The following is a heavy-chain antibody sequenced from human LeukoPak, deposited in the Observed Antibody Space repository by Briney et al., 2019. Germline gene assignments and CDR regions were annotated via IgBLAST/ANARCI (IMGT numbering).Heavy chain of an antibody. CDR1: GYTLTELS. J-gene: IGHJ4*02. D-gene: IGHD1-26*01. Sequence: ASVNVSCKVSGYTLTELSMHWVRQAPGKGLEWMGGFDPEDGETIYAQKFQGRVTMTEDTSTDTAYMELSSLRSEDTAVYYCATESGSSHPFDYWGQGTLVTVSS. CDR2: FDPEDGET. V-gene: IGHV1-24*01. CDR3: ATESGSSHPFDY.